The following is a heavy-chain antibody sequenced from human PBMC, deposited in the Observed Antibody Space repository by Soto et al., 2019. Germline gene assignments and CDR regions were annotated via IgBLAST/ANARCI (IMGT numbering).Heavy chain of an antibody. CDR2: INHSGST. D-gene: IGHD3-16*02. Sequence: QVQLQQWGAGLLKPSETLSLTCAVYGGSFTDYYWTWIRQPPGKGLEWIGEINHSGSTNYNPSLKNRVTISLDTSKNQFSLKVNSVTAAHTAVYFCARVRARLLSHAFDFWGQGTLVTVSS. CDR1: GGSFTDYY. V-gene: IGHV4-34*01. J-gene: IGHJ3*01. CDR3: ARVRARLLSHAFDF.